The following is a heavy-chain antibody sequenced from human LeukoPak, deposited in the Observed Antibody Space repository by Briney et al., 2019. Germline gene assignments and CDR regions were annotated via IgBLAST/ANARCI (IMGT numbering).Heavy chain of an antibody. CDR2: ISWNSGSI. D-gene: IGHD6-6*01. CDR3: ARGLAARRGAFDI. Sequence: GRSLRLSCAASGFTFDDYAMHWVRHAPGKGLEWVSGISWNSGSIGYADSVKGRFTISRDNAKNSLYLQMNSLRAEDTALYYCARGLAARRGAFDIWGQGTMVTVSS. CDR1: GFTFDDYA. J-gene: IGHJ3*02. V-gene: IGHV3-9*01.